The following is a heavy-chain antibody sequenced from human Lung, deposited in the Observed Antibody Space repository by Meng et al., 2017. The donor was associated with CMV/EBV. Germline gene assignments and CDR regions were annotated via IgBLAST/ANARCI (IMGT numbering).Heavy chain of an antibody. CDR2: INPNTGAT. CDR3: ARLFHTSLGTNYYYGMDV. V-gene: IGHV1-2*02. Sequence: SVXVSXXASGYTFIGYNIHWVRQAPGQGLEWMGWINPNTGATKFAERFQGRVTLTTDTSISTAYMELSRLKSDDTAVFFCARLFHTSLGTNYYYGMDVWGQGTXVTVSS. J-gene: IGHJ6*02. D-gene: IGHD3-3*01. CDR1: GYTFIGYN.